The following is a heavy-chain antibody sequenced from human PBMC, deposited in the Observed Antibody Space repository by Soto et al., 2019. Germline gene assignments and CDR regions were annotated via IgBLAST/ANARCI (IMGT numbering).Heavy chain of an antibody. CDR2: INHSGST. J-gene: IGHJ6*02. CDR1: GGSFSGYY. D-gene: IGHD3-3*01. Sequence: SETLSLTCAVYGGSFSGYYWSWIRQPPGKGLEWIGEINHSGSTYYNPSLKSRVTISVDRSKNQFSLKLTSVTAADTAVYYCARAYYDFWTSYHYGMDVWGQGTTVTVSS. CDR3: ARAYYDFWTSYHYGMDV. V-gene: IGHV4-34*01.